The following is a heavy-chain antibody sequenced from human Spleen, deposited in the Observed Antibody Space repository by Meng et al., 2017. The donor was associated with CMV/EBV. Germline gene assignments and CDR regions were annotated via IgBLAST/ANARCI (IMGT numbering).Heavy chain of an antibody. V-gene: IGHV4-31*02. CDR2: IYYSGST. Sequence: ISSGGYYWSWIRQQPGKGLEWIGYIYYSGSTYYNPSLKSRVTISVDTSKNQFSLKLSSVTAADTAVYYCARDAQAARPGGRVDWFDPWGQGTLVTVSS. CDR3: ARDAQAARPGGRVDWFDP. D-gene: IGHD6-6*01. J-gene: IGHJ5*02. CDR1: ISSGGYY.